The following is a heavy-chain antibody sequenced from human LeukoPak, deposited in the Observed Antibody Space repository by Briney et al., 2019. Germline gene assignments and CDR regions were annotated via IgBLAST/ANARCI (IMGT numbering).Heavy chain of an antibody. CDR1: GYTFTSYD. Sequence: ASVKVSCKASGYTFTSYDISWVRQAPGQGLEWMGWISVYKGKTNYAQKVQGRVTMTTDTSTSTAYMELRSLRSDDTAVYYCARVRVRSNDAFDIWGQGTMVTVSS. V-gene: IGHV1-18*01. CDR3: ARVRVRSNDAFDI. J-gene: IGHJ3*02. CDR2: ISVYKGKT. D-gene: IGHD3-3*01.